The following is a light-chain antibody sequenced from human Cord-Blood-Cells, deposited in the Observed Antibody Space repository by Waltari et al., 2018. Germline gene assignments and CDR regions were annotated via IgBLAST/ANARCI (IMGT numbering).Light chain of an antibody. CDR3: CSYAGSSTWV. Sequence: QSALTQPASVSGSPGQSITISRTGTSSDVGSYNLVSWYQQHPGKAPKLMIYEGSKRPSGVSNRCSGSKSGNTASLTISGLQAEDEADYYCCSYAGSSTWVFGGGTKLTVL. V-gene: IGLV2-23*01. CDR1: SSDVGSYNL. J-gene: IGLJ3*02. CDR2: EGS.